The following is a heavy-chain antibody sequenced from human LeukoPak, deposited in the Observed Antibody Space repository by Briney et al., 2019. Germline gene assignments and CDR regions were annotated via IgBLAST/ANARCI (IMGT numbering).Heavy chain of an antibody. Sequence: GASVKVSCKASGYTFTSYAMHWVRQAPGQRLEWMGWINAGNGNTKYSQKFQGRVTITRDTSASTAYMELSSLRSEDTAVYYCARDRWLRPYYFDYWGQGTLVTVPS. CDR2: INAGNGNT. V-gene: IGHV1-3*01. CDR3: ARDRWLRPYYFDY. J-gene: IGHJ4*02. CDR1: GYTFTSYA. D-gene: IGHD5-12*01.